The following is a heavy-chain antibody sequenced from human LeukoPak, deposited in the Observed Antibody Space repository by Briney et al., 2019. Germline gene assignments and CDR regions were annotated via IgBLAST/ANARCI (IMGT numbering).Heavy chain of an antibody. J-gene: IGHJ4*02. D-gene: IGHD5-12*01. CDR1: GYTFTSYG. CDR3: ARAYGFDDSGYSFDY. Sequence: ASVKVSCKASGYTFTSYGISWVRQAPGQGLEWMGWISAYNGNTNYAQKLQGRVTMTTDTSTSTAYMELRSLRSDDTAVYYCARAYGFDDSGYSFDYWGQGTLVTVSS. CDR2: ISAYNGNT. V-gene: IGHV1-18*01.